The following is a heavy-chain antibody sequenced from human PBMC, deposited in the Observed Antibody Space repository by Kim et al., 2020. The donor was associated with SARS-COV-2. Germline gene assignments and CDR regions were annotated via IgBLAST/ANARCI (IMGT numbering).Heavy chain of an antibody. CDR1: GYVFSAYW. J-gene: IGHJ4*02. D-gene: IGHD1-26*01. CDR3: TRVIGGRYAY. Sequence: GGSLRLSCAASGYVFSAYWMHWVRQVPGKGLVWVSRINEDGGITNNADSVKGRFTISRDNAKNTLYLQMNSLRAEDTALYFCTRVIGGRYAYWGQGTLVTVSS. V-gene: IGHV3-74*01. CDR2: INEDGGIT.